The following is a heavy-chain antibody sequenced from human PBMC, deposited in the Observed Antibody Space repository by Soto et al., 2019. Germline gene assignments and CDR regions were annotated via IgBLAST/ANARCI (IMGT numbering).Heavy chain of an antibody. D-gene: IGHD3-10*01. Sequence: GGSLRLSCAASGFTFSSYDMHWVRQATGKGLEWVSAIGTAGDTYYPGSVKGRFTISRENAKNSLYLQMNSLRAGDTAVYYCARAQYGSGSHQYYYYYMDVWGKGTTVTVSS. CDR2: IGTAGDT. CDR1: GFTFSSYD. J-gene: IGHJ6*03. CDR3: ARAQYGSGSHQYYYYYMDV. V-gene: IGHV3-13*01.